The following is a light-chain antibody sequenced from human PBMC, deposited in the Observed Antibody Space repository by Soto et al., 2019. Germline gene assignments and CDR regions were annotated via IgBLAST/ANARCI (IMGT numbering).Light chain of an antibody. CDR2: DVS. Sequence: QSALTQPRSVSGSPGQSVTISCTGTSSDVGGYNYVSWYQQHPGKAPKLMIYDVSERPSGVPDRFSGSKSGTTAPLTISGLQAEDEADYYCSSYAGSYTYVFGTGTKVTVL. V-gene: IGLV2-11*01. CDR3: SSYAGSYTYV. J-gene: IGLJ1*01. CDR1: SSDVGGYNY.